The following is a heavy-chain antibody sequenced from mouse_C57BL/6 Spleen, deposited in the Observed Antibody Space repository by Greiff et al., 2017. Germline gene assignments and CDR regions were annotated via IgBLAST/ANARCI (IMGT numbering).Heavy chain of an antibody. V-gene: IGHV1-42*01. CDR3: ATTTVVGDCDY. Sequence: EVQLQQSGPELVKPGASVKISCKASGYSFTGYYMNWVKQSPEKSLEWIGEINPSTGGTTYNQTFKAKATLTVDKSSSTAYMQLKSLTSEDSAVYYCATTTVVGDCDYWGQGTTLTVSS. J-gene: IGHJ2*01. CDR1: GYSFTGYY. CDR2: INPSTGGT. D-gene: IGHD1-1*01.